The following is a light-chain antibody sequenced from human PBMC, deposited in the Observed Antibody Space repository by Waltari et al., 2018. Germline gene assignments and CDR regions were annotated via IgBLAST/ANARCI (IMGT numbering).Light chain of an antibody. V-gene: IGLV2-14*01. CDR1: SSDVGGYNY. CDR3: NSYTSSRTGV. J-gene: IGLJ1*01. CDR2: EVS. Sequence: QSALTQPASVSGSPGQSITISCTGTSSDVGGYNYVSWYQQHPGKAPKLMIYEVSNRPSGVSNRFSGSQSGNTASLTISGLQAEDEADYYCNSYTSSRTGVFGTGTKVTVL.